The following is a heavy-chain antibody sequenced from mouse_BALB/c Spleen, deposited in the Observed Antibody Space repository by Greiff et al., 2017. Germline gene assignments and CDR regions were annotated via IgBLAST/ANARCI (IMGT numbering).Heavy chain of an antibody. Sequence: DVHLVESGGGLVQPGGSRKLSCAASGFTFSSFGMHWVRQAPEKGLEWVAYISSGSSTIYYADTVKGRFTISRDNPKNTLFLQMTSLRSEDTAMYYCARDDYDVYYAMDYWGQGTSVTVSS. J-gene: IGHJ4*01. D-gene: IGHD2-4*01. CDR3: ARDDYDVYYAMDY. CDR2: ISSGSSTI. V-gene: IGHV5-17*02. CDR1: GFTFSSFG.